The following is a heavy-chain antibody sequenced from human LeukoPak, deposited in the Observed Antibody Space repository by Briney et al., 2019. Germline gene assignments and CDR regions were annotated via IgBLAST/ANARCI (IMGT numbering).Heavy chain of an antibody. CDR3: ATDLGQTVVTPSG. Sequence: GASGKVSCKASGYTFTGYYMHWVRQAPGQGLEWMGWINPNSGGTNYAQKFQGRVTMTEDTSTDTAYMELSSLRSEDTAVYYCATDLGQTVVTPSGWGQGTLVTVSS. J-gene: IGHJ4*02. D-gene: IGHD4-23*01. V-gene: IGHV1-2*02. CDR2: INPNSGGT. CDR1: GYTFTGYY.